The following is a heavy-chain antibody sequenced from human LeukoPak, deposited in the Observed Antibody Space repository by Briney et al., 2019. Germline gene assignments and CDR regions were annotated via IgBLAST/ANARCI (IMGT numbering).Heavy chain of an antibody. Sequence: GESLKISCKGSGYSFTSYWIGWVRQMPGKGLEWMGIIYPGDSDTRYSPSFQGQVTISADKSISTACLQWSSLKASDTAMYYCARCPSIAVAGTGFDYWGQGTLVTVSS. CDR2: IYPGDSDT. V-gene: IGHV5-51*01. D-gene: IGHD6-19*01. CDR1: GYSFTSYW. J-gene: IGHJ4*02. CDR3: ARCPSIAVAGTGFDY.